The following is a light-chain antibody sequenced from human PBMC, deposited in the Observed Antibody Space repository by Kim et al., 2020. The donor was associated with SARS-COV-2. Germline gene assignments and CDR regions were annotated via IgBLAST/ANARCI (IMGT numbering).Light chain of an antibody. V-gene: IGKV3-15*01. Sequence: SPGDRATLSCTTSEDVRGAVAWYQQRPGQAPRLLIYDASTRATDIPARISGSGSGTEFTLTISSLQSEDCAIYYCQQYHSRPPWTFGQGTKVDIK. J-gene: IGKJ1*01. CDR2: DAS. CDR3: QQYHSRPPWT. CDR1: EDVRGA.